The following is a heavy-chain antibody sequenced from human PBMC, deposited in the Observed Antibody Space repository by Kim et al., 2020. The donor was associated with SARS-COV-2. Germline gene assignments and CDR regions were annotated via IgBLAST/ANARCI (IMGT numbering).Heavy chain of an antibody. J-gene: IGHJ4*01. CDR3: ASTLFGEFTPGANDY. Sequence: GGSLRLSCAASGFTSNSFGIHWVRQAPGKGLEWVAIISYDGSNKYYADSVKGRFTISRDNSKNTLYLQMNSLRTEDTAVYYCASTLFGEFTPGANDYWG. D-gene: IGHD3-10*02. CDR2: ISYDGSNK. V-gene: IGHV3-30*03. CDR1: GFTSNSFG.